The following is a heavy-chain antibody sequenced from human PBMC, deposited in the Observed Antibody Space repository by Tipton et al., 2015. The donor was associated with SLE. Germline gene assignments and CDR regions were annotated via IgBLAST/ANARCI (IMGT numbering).Heavy chain of an antibody. Sequence: LRLSCTVSGGSISSSSYYWGWIRQPPGKGLEWIGSIYYSGSTYYNPSLKSRVTISVDTSKNQFSLKLSSVTAADTAVYYCARDGTHDSSGYYPRFDYWGQGTLVTVSS. CDR2: IYYSGST. D-gene: IGHD3-22*01. CDR3: ARDGTHDSSGYYPRFDY. CDR1: GGSISSSSYY. J-gene: IGHJ4*02. V-gene: IGHV4-39*07.